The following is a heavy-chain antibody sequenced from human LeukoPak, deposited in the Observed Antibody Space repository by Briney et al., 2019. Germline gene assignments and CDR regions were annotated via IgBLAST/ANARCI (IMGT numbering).Heavy chain of an antibody. CDR1: GYTFTSYY. CDR3: ARGSSRHDAFDI. Sequence: ASVKVSCKASGYTFTSYYMHWVRQAPGQGLEGMGIINPSGGSTSYAQKFQGRVTMTRDTSTSTIYMELSSLRSEDTAVYYCARGSSRHDAFDIWGQGTMVTVSS. CDR2: INPSGGST. J-gene: IGHJ3*02. V-gene: IGHV1-46*01. D-gene: IGHD6-13*01.